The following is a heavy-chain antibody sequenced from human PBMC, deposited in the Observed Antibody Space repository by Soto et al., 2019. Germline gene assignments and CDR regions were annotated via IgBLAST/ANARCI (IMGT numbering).Heavy chain of an antibody. J-gene: IGHJ4*02. V-gene: IGHV3-23*01. D-gene: IGHD6-6*01. Sequence: PWGSLRLSCAASGFTFSSYAMCWVRQAPGKGLEWVSAISGSGGSTYYADSVKGRFTISRDNSKNTLYLQMNSLRAEDTAVYYSARVGQLGNYFDYWGQGTLVTVSS. CDR1: GFTFSSYA. CDR2: ISGSGGST. CDR3: ARVGQLGNYFDY.